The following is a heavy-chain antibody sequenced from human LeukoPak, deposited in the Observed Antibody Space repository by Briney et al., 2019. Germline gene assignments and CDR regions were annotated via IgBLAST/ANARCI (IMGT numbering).Heavy chain of an antibody. CDR2: IYTSGST. V-gene: IGHV4-4*07. CDR1: GGSFSSYY. Sequence: PSETLSLTCTVSGGSFSSYYWSWIRQPAGKGLEWIGRIYTSGSTNYNASLKSRVSMSVDTSKNQFSLKLSSVTAADTAVFYCARENSGSYREFDYWGQGTLVTVSS. J-gene: IGHJ4*02. CDR3: ARENSGSYREFDY. D-gene: IGHD1-26*01.